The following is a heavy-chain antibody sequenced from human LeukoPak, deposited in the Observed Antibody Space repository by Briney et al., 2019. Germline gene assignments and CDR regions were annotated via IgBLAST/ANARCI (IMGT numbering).Heavy chain of an antibody. CDR1: GFTFSSHG. CDR2: ITGSGDIT. CDR3: AKRRGLELLYYYYMDV. V-gene: IGHV3-23*01. J-gene: IGHJ6*03. D-gene: IGHD1-7*01. Sequence: PGGSLRLSCVASGFTFSSHGMNWVRQAPGKGLEWVSGITGSGDITYYADSVKGRFTISRDNSKNTLYLQMKSLRVEDRAIYYCAKRRGLELLYYYYMDVWGKGTTVTVSS.